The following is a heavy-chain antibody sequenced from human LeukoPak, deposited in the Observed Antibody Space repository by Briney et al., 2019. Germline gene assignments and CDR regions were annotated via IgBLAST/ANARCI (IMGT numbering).Heavy chain of an antibody. V-gene: IGHV3-21*01. D-gene: IGHD3-10*01. CDR3: ARDFYYGSGSYYNDY. Sequence: KPGGSLRLSCAASGFTFRSYSMNWVRQAPGKGLEWVSSISSSSSYIYYADSVKGRFTISRDNAKNSLYLQMNSLRAEDTAVYYCARDFYYGSGSYYNDYWGQGTLVTVSS. CDR2: ISSSSSYI. J-gene: IGHJ4*02. CDR1: GFTFRSYS.